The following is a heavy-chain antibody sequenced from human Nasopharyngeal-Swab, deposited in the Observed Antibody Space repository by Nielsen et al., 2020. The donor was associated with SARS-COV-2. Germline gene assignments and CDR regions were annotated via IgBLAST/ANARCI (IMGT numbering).Heavy chain of an antibody. V-gene: IGHV1-8*02. CDR2: MNPNSGNT. CDR1: GGTFSSYA. J-gene: IGHJ6*02. Sequence: ASVKVSCKASGGTFSSYAISWVRQAPGQGLEWMGWMNPNSGNTGYAQKFQGRVTMTRNTSISTAYMELSSLRSEDTAVYYCARDRGAAMAGRGWIGGVYYYGMDVWGQGTTVTVSS. D-gene: IGHD5-18*01. CDR3: ARDRGAAMAGRGWIGGVYYYGMDV.